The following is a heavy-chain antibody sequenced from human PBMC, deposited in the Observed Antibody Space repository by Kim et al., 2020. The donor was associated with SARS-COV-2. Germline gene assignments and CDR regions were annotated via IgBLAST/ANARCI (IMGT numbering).Heavy chain of an antibody. D-gene: IGHD3-10*01. Sequence: SETLSLTCTVSGGSISSGGYYWSWIRQHPGKGLEWIGYIYYSGSTYYNPSLKSRVTISVDTSKNQFSLKLSSVTAADTAVYYCARGVRGVIIGTVRWFDPWGQGTLVTVSS. V-gene: IGHV4-31*03. CDR2: IYYSGST. CDR1: GGSISSGGYY. J-gene: IGHJ5*02. CDR3: ARGVRGVIIGTVRWFDP.